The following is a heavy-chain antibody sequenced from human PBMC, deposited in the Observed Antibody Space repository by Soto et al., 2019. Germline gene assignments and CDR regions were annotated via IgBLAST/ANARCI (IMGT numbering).Heavy chain of an antibody. J-gene: IGHJ6*02. CDR3: ARESYDSSGYSTNYYYYGMDV. Sequence: SAKASSKESGYTFTSYYMRSPRQAPGQGLEWMGIINPSGGSTSYAQKFQGRVTMTRDTSTSTVYMELSSLRSEDTAVYYCARESYDSSGYSTNYYYYGMDVWGQGTTVTVSS. CDR1: GYTFTSYY. D-gene: IGHD3-22*01. V-gene: IGHV1-46*01. CDR2: INPSGGST.